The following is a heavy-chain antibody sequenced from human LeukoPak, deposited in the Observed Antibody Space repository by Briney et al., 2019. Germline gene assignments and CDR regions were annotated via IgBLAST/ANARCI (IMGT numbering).Heavy chain of an antibody. J-gene: IGHJ3*02. CDR1: VYTFTNYG. Sequence: ASVKVSCKASVYTFTNYGISWVRQAPGQGLQWMGWISAYSGNTNYAQKLQSRVIMTTDTSTSTAYMELRSLRSDDTAVYYCARATISGYYYSPAFDIWGQGTILTVSS. CDR2: ISAYSGNT. V-gene: IGHV1-18*01. CDR3: ARATISGYYYSPAFDI. D-gene: IGHD3-22*01.